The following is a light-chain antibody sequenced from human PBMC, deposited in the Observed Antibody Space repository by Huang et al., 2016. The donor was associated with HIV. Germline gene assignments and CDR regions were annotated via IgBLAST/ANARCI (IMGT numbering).Light chain of an antibody. CDR3: QQRYNWPT. J-gene: IGKJ5*01. CDR1: QSVSTY. CDR2: DAS. Sequence: EIVLTQSPATLSLSPGERATLSCSASQSVSTYLAWYQQKPGQAPRLLIYDASNRATGIPARFSGSGSRTDFTLTISSLEPEDFAVYYCQQRYNWPTFGQGTRLEIK. V-gene: IGKV3-11*01.